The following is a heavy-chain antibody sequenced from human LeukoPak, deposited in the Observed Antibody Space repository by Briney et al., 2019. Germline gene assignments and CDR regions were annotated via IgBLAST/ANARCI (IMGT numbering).Heavy chain of an antibody. V-gene: IGHV4-34*01. CDR2: INHSGST. J-gene: IGHJ4*02. Sequence: SETLSLTCAVYGGSFSGYYWSWIRQPPGKGLEWIGEINHSGSTNYNPSLKSRVTISVDTSKNQFSLKLSSVTAADTAVYYCARTEIAAAAGFDYWGQGTLVTVSS. D-gene: IGHD6-13*01. CDR3: ARTEIAAAAGFDY. CDR1: GGSFSGYY.